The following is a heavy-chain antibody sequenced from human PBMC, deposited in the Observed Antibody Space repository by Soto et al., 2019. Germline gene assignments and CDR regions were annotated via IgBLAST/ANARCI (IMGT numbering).Heavy chain of an antibody. CDR2: INAGNGNT. J-gene: IGHJ6*02. D-gene: IGHD7-27*01. Sequence: SVKVSCKASGYTFTSYAMHWVRQAPGQRLEWMGWINAGNGNTKYSQKFQGRVTITRDTSASTAYMELSSLRSEDTAVYYCAREVWGGYYYYGMDVWGQGTTVTVSS. V-gene: IGHV1-3*01. CDR3: AREVWGGYYYYGMDV. CDR1: GYTFTSYA.